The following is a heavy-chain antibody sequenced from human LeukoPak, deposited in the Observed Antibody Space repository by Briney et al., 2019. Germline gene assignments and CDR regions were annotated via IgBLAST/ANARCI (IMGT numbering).Heavy chain of an antibody. CDR2: ISRGGSTI. Sequence: PGGSLRLFCAASGFTFGSHEMHWVRQPPGKGLEWVSYISRGGSTIYYADSVKGRFTVSRDYAKNSLYLQMNSLGAEDTALFYCARDVWFDPWGQGTLVTVSS. CDR3: ARDVWFDP. CDR1: GFTFGSHE. J-gene: IGHJ5*02. V-gene: IGHV3-48*03.